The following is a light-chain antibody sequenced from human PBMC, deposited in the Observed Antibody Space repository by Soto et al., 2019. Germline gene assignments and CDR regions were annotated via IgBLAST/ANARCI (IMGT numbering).Light chain of an antibody. CDR1: QDISNY. J-gene: IGKJ5*01. Sequence: DIQMTQSPSSLSASVGDRVTITCQASQDISNYLNWYQQKPGKAPELLIYSASNLQSGVPSRFSGSGSGTDFTLTISSLQPEDFATYYCQQSFSTPTFGQGTRLEIK. CDR3: QQSFSTPT. CDR2: SAS. V-gene: IGKV1-39*01.